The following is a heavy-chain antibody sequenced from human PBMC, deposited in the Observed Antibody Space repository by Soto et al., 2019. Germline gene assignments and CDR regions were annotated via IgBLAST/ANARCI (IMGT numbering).Heavy chain of an antibody. CDR2: IDPSDSYT. CDR3: ARHLGVAAAGTRSYFAL. D-gene: IGHD6-13*01. Sequence: GDSLKISCKGSGYSFTSYWISWVRQMPGKGLEWMGRIDPSDSYTNYSPSFQGHVTISADKSNSTAYLQWNSLEASDTATYYCARHLGVAAAGTRSYFALWVRGSLVSVS. J-gene: IGHJ2*01. CDR1: GYSFTSYW. V-gene: IGHV5-10-1*01.